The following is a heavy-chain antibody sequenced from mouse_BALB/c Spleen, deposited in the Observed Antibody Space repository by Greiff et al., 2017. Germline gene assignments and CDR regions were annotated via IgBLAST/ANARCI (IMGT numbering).Heavy chain of an antibody. CDR3: ARVGRLRVFDY. J-gene: IGHJ2*01. CDR1: GFTFSSYG. CDR2: INSNGGST. Sequence: EVKLVESGGGLVQPGGSLKLSCAASGFTFSSYGMSWVRQTPDKRLELVATINSNGGSTYYPDSVKGRFTISRDNAKNTLYLQMSSLKSEDTAMYYCARVGRLRVFDYWGQGTTLTVSS. V-gene: IGHV5-6-3*01. D-gene: IGHD2-4*01.